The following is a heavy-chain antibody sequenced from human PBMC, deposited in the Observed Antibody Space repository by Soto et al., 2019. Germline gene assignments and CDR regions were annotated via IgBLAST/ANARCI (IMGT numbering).Heavy chain of an antibody. D-gene: IGHD3-16*01. Sequence: SETLSLTCTVSGGSISSGGYYWSWIRQHPGKGLEWIGYIYYSGSTYYNPSLKSRVTISVDTSKNQFSLKLSSVTAADTAVYYCASYWPRPARSGGSGYYMDVWGKGTTVTVSS. CDR1: GGSISSGGYY. CDR3: ASYWPRPARSGGSGYYMDV. J-gene: IGHJ6*03. CDR2: IYYSGST. V-gene: IGHV4-31*03.